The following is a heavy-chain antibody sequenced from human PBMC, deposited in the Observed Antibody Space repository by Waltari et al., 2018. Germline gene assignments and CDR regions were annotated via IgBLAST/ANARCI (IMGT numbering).Heavy chain of an antibody. J-gene: IGHJ4*02. CDR2: MKQYGSQK. CDR3: ARDPGYSSFDY. Sequence: EVQLVQSGGGLVQPGESLRLSCAASGFTFSHSWMSWVRQAPGKGLEFVANMKQYGSQKNYVGSVNGRFTISRDNAKNSLYLQMNSLRAEDTAFYYCARDPGYSSFDYWGQGTLVTVSS. V-gene: IGHV3-7*01. CDR1: GFTFSHSW. D-gene: IGHD6-19*01.